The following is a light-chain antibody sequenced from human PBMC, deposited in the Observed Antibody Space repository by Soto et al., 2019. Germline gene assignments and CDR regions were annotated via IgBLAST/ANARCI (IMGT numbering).Light chain of an antibody. CDR3: CSYTIGSWV. CDR2: EVS. CDR1: SRDVSGYNY. V-gene: IGLV2-14*01. J-gene: IGLJ3*02. Sequence: QSALTQPASVSGSPGQSITVSCTGTSRDVSGYNYVSWYQQHPGKAPKLIIFEVSNRPSGVSNRFSGSKSGNTASLTISGLQAEDEADYYCCSYTIGSWVFGGGTKVTVL.